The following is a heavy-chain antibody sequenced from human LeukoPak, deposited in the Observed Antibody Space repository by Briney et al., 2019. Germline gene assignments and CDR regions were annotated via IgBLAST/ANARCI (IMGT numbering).Heavy chain of an antibody. J-gene: IGHJ4*02. Sequence: ASVKVSCKASGYTFTTYAMNWVRQAPGQGLEWMGRINTNTGNPTYAQGFTGRFVFPLDTSVSTAYLQVSSLKAEDTAVYYCARDETDLRVGYWGQGTLVTVSS. V-gene: IGHV7-4-1*02. CDR2: INTNTGNP. D-gene: IGHD3-3*01. CDR3: ARDETDLRVGY. CDR1: GYTFTTYA.